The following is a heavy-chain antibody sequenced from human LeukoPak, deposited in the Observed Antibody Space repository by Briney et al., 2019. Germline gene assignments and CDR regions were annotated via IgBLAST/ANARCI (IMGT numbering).Heavy chain of an antibody. Sequence: SETLSLTCTVSGGSISSYYWSWIRQPAGKGLEWIGRIYTSGSTNYNPSLKSRVTMSVDTSKNQFSLKLSSVTAADTAVYYCARDLEYYDFWSGYYPRAFDIWGQGTMVTVSS. J-gene: IGHJ3*02. CDR1: GGSISSYY. CDR3: ARDLEYYDFWSGYYPRAFDI. CDR2: IYTSGST. D-gene: IGHD3-3*01. V-gene: IGHV4-4*07.